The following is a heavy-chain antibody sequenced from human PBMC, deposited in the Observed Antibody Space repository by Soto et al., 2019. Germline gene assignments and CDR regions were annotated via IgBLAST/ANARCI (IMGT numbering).Heavy chain of an antibody. Sequence: SETLSLTCAVYGGSFSGYYWSWIRQPPGKGLEWIGYIYYSGSTNYNPSPKSRVTISVDTSKNQFSLKLSSVTAADTAVYYCASITIFGGYGMDVWGQGTTVTVSS. CDR2: IYYSGST. CDR3: ASITIFGGYGMDV. D-gene: IGHD3-3*01. J-gene: IGHJ6*02. CDR1: GGSFSGYY. V-gene: IGHV4-59*01.